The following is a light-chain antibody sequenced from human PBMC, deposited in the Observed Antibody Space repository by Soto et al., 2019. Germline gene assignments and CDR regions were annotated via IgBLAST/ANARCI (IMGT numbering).Light chain of an antibody. Sequence: QSALTQPASVSGSPGQSITISCTGTSSDVGNYKYVSWYQQHPGKAPKLMIYEVSNRPSGVSNRFSGPKSGNTASLTISGLQAEDETDYYCFSYTSSGTYVFXTGTKITVL. J-gene: IGLJ1*01. CDR2: EVS. CDR3: FSYTSSGTYV. CDR1: SSDVGNYKY. V-gene: IGLV2-14*01.